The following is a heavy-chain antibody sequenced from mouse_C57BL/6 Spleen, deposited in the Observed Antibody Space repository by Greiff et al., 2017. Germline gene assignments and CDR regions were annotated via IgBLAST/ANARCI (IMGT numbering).Heavy chain of an antibody. D-gene: IGHD2-2*01. CDR1: GFNIKDYY. V-gene: IGHV14-2*01. J-gene: IGHJ3*01. CDR2: IDPEDGET. Sequence: VQLQQSGAELVQPGASVKLSCTASGFNIKDYYMHWVKQRTEQGLEWIGRIDPEDGETTYAPKFQGKATITAATSANTAYLQLSSLTSEDTAVYYCAREGRLRPLFAYWGQGTLVTVSA. CDR3: AREGRLRPLFAY.